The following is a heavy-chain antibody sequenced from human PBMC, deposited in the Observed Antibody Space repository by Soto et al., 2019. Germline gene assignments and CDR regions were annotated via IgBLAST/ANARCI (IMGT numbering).Heavy chain of an antibody. CDR2: IYYSGST. J-gene: IGHJ5*02. CDR1: GGSISSYY. V-gene: IGHV4-59*08. D-gene: IGHD6-13*01. Sequence: PSETLYLTCTVSGGSISSYYWSWIRQPSGMVLEWIGYIYYSGSTNYNPSLKSRVTISVDTSKNQFSLKLSSVTAADTAVYYCARRIAAAGTGNWFDPWGQGTLVTVS. CDR3: ARRIAAAGTGNWFDP.